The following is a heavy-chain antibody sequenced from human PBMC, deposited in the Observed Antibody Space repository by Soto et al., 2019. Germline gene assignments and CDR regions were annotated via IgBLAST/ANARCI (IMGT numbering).Heavy chain of an antibody. CDR2: SYYSGST. V-gene: IGHV4-59*08. CDR1: GGSISSYD. CDR3: ASHHDS. J-gene: IGHJ4*02. Sequence: QVQLQESGPGLVKPSETLSLTCTVSGGSISSYDWSWIRQPPGKGLEWMGYSYYSGSTNYNPTPNSGVTISRDTSKAEFSLERSSVSGAATAVYYCASHHDSWGQGTLVTVSS.